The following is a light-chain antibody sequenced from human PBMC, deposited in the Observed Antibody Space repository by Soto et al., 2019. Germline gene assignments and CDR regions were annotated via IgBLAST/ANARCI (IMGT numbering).Light chain of an antibody. CDR2: GAS. CDR3: QQYNTWPYT. J-gene: IGKJ2*01. V-gene: IGKV3-15*01. CDR1: QRVASN. Sequence: EIVMTQSPATLSVSPGERAALSCRASQRVASNLAWYQQKPGQAPRLLIYGASTRATSVPARFSGSGSGTEFALTITALRSEDFAIYYCQQYNTWPYTFGQGTKLEIK.